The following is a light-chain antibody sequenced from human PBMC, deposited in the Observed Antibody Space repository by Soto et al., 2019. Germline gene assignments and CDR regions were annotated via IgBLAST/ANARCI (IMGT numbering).Light chain of an antibody. CDR3: QQRSNWPPEVT. J-gene: IGKJ3*01. CDR1: QSVRSS. CDR2: DAS. V-gene: IGKV3-11*01. Sequence: EIVLTQSPDTLSLSPGERATLSCRASQSVRSSLAWFHQNPGQAPRLLIYDASNRATGIPASFSGSGSGTDLTLTISSLEPEDFAVYYCQQRSNWPPEVTFGPRTKVDIK.